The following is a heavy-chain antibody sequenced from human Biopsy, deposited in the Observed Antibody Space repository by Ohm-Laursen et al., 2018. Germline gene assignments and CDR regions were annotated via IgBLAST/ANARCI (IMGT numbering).Heavy chain of an antibody. V-gene: IGHV4-31*02. Sequence: TLSLTCTVSGVSINGGRYYWNWIRHHPGKGLEWIGNIFYSASTYYNPSLKSRVTISVDTSKNQFSLRLRSVTPADTAIYYCARDRGYYSDRTVPGYFDLWGRGTLVTVPS. D-gene: IGHD3-22*01. CDR3: ARDRGYYSDRTVPGYFDL. J-gene: IGHJ2*01. CDR2: IFYSAST. CDR1: GVSINGGRYY.